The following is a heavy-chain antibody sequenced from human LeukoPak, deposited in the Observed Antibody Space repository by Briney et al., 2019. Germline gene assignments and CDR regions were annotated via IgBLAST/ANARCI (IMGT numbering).Heavy chain of an antibody. CDR2: IYYSGST. D-gene: IGHD5-12*01. CDR3: ARDFTSSGNFDY. CDR1: GGSISSYY. J-gene: IGHJ4*02. V-gene: IGHV4-59*01. Sequence: SETLSLTCTVSGGSISSYYWSWIRQPPGKGLEWIGYIYYSGSTNYNPSLKSRVTMSVGTSKNQFSLKLSSVTAADTAVYYCARDFTSSGNFDYWGQGTLVTVSS.